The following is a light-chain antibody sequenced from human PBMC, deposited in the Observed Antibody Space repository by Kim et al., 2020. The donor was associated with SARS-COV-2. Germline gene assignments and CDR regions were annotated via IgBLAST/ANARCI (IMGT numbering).Light chain of an antibody. J-gene: IGLJ3*02. V-gene: IGLV3-1*01. CDR3: QAWDSGTWV. Sequence: SVSPGQTASITCSGHILGDKYACWYQQKPGQSPVLVISQDSKRPSGIPERFSGSNSGNTATLTISGTQAMDEADYYCQAWDSGTWVFGGGTKLTVL. CDR1: ILGDKY. CDR2: QDS.